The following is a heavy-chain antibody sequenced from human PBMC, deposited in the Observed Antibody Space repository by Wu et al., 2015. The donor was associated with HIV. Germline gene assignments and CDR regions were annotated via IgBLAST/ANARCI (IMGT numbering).Heavy chain of an antibody. D-gene: IGHD1-26*01. CDR1: GSTFIGYY. CDR2: INPNTGDT. CDR3: SYWEPGDF. Sequence: QVQLVQSGAEVKKPGASVKISCKASGSTFIGYYMHWVRQAPGQGLEWMGMINPNTGDTKYAQRFQGRVTMTRDTSISTAYMEVRSLTFDDTAVYYCSYWEPGDFWGQGTLVTVSS. J-gene: IGHJ4*02. V-gene: IGHV1-2*02.